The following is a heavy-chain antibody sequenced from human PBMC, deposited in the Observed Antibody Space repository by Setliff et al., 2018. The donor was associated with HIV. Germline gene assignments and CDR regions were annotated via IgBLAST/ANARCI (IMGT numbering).Heavy chain of an antibody. J-gene: IGHJ6*02. CDR3: ARGRWDRRYYASSGYVYGMDV. CDR2: IYTSGNT. V-gene: IGHV4-4*07. Sequence: SETLSLTCTVSGGSISSYYWSWIRQPAGKGLEWIGRIYTSGNTNYNPSLKSRVTMSVDTSKNQFSLNLSSVTAADTAVYYCARGRWDRRYYASSGYVYGMDVWGQGTTVTVSS. CDR1: GGSISSYY. D-gene: IGHD3-22*01.